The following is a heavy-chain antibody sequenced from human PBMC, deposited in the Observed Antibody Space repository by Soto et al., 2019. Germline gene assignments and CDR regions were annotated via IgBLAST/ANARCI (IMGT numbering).Heavy chain of an antibody. CDR3: ARRYSSSFDF. CDR1: GGSISSYY. J-gene: IGHJ4*02. CDR2: IYYSGST. Sequence: SETLSLTCTVFGGSISSYYWSRIRQPPGKGLEWIGYIYYSGSTNYNPSLKSRVTISVDTSKNQFSLKLSSVTAADTAVYYCARRYSSSFDFWGQGTLVTVSS. D-gene: IGHD6-13*01. V-gene: IGHV4-59*08.